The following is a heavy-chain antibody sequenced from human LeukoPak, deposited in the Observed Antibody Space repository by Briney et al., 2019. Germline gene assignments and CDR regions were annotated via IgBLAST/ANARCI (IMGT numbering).Heavy chain of an antibody. J-gene: IGHJ6*02. D-gene: IGHD2-2*01. CDR2: MNPNSGNT. V-gene: IGHV1-8*01. CDR1: GYTFTSYD. Sequence: ASVKVSCKASGYTFTSYDINWVRQATGQGLEWMGWMNPNSGNTGYAQKFQGRVTMTRDTSISTAYMELSRLRSDDTAVYYCARDFRYCSSTSCYPPYYYYGMDVWGQGTTVTVSS. CDR3: ARDFRYCSSTSCYPPYYYYGMDV.